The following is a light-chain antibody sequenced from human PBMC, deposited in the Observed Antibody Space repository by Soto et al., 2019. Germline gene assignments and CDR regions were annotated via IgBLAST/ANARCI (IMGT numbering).Light chain of an antibody. V-gene: IGKV1-39*01. J-gene: IGKJ2*01. CDR3: QQSYSTPYT. Sequence: DIQMTQSPSSLSASVGDRVTITCRASQSISSYLNWYQQKPGKAPKLLIYAASSLQSGVPSRFSGSRSGTDFTLTISSLQPEDFATYSRQQSYSTPYTFGQGTKLEIK. CDR1: QSISSY. CDR2: AAS.